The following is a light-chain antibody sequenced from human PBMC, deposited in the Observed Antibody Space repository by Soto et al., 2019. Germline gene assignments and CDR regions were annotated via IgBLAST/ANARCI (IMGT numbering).Light chain of an antibody. CDR2: AAS. CDR3: QQLNSYPRT. V-gene: IGKV1-9*01. J-gene: IGKJ1*01. Sequence: DIQLTQSPSFLSASVGDRVTITCWASQGISSYLAWYQQKPGKAPKLLISAASTLQSGVPSRFSGSGSGTEFTLTISSLQPEDFATYYCQQLNSYPRTFGQGTKVEIK. CDR1: QGISSY.